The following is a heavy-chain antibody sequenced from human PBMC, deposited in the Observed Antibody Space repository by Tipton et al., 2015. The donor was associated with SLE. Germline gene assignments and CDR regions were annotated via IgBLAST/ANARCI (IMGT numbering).Heavy chain of an antibody. V-gene: IGHV3-74*01. CDR3: ARDVRVLAVPDY. CDR2: INNDGTST. D-gene: IGHD3-3*02. J-gene: IGHJ4*02. Sequence: SLRLSCAASGFTFSSYWIHWVRQAPGKGLVWVSRINNDGTSTSYADAGKGRFTISRDNAKNSLHLQMNSLGAEDTALYYCARDVRVLAVPDYWGQGTLVTVSS. CDR1: GFTFSSYW.